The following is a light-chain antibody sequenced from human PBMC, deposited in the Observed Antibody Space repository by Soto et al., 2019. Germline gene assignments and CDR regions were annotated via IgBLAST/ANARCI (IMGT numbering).Light chain of an antibody. V-gene: IGLV2-8*01. CDR3: SSYAGSNNLV. J-gene: IGLJ3*02. CDR2: EVS. Sequence: QSALTQPPSASGSPGQSVTISCTGTSSDVGGYNYVSWYQQHPGKAPKLMIYEVSKRPSGVPDRFSGSKSGNTASLTVPGLQAEDEGDYYCSSYAGSNNLVFGGGTKLTV. CDR1: SSDVGGYNY.